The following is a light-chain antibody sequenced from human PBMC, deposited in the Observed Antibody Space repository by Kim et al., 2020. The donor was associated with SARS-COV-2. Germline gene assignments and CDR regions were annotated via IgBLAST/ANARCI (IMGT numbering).Light chain of an antibody. Sequence: SSELTQDPAVSVALGQTVRITCQGVSLRSYYASWYQQKPGQAPVLVIYGKNNRPSGIPDQFSGSSSGNTASLTITGAQAEDEADYYCNSRDSSGSHVAFG. CDR1: SLRSYY. CDR2: GKN. V-gene: IGLV3-19*01. CDR3: NSRDSSGSHVA. J-gene: IGLJ2*01.